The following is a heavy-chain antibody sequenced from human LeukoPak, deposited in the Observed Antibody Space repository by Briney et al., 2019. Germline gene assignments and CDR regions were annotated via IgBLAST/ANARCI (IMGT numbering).Heavy chain of an antibody. CDR2: ISGSGGST. V-gene: IGHV3-23*01. J-gene: IGHJ4*02. CDR3: ARDERLLSFLK. D-gene: IGHD3-3*01. Sequence: GESPRLSCAASGFTFSSYAMSWVRQAPGKGLDGVSAISGSGGSTYYADSVKGRVTISRDNSKNTLYLQMNSLRAEDTAIYYCARDERLLSFLKWGQGTLVTVSS. CDR1: GFTFSSYA.